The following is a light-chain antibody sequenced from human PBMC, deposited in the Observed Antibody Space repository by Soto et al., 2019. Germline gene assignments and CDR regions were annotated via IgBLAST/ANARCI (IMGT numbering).Light chain of an antibody. CDR3: QQSFNNPPLT. V-gene: IGKV1-39*01. J-gene: IGKJ4*01. CDR1: QSINSF. CDR2: AAS. Sequence: DIQMTQSPSSLSVSVGDRVTITCRASQSINSFLNWYQQKPGKAPNLLISAASSLQSGVPSRFSGSGSGTDFTLTISSLQPEDCATYYCQQSFNNPPLTFGGGTKVEIK.